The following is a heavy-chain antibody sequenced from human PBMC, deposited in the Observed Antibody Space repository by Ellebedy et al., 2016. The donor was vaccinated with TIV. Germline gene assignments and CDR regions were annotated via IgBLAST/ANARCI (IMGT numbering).Heavy chain of an antibody. Sequence: PGGSLRLSCAASGFTFSTYWMHWVRQAPGKGLVWVSRINGDESITSHADSVKGRFTISRDNAKNTLYLQMNSLRAEDTAVYYCAMTNGWQYFQRWGQGTLVTVSS. V-gene: IGHV3-74*01. J-gene: IGHJ1*01. D-gene: IGHD6-19*01. CDR2: INGDESIT. CDR1: GFTFSTYW. CDR3: AMTNGWQYFQR.